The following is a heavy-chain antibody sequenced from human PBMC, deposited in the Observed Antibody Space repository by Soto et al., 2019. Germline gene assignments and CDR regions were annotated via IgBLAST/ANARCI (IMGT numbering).Heavy chain of an antibody. CDR2: INHSGST. V-gene: IGHV4-34*01. J-gene: IGHJ6*03. CDR1: GGSFSVHY. D-gene: IGHD2-15*01. Sequence: PSETLSLTCAVYGGSFSVHYWSWIRQPPGKGLEWIGEINHSGSTNYNPSLKSRVTISVDTSKNQFSLKLSSVTAADTAVYYCAREVVAMYYYYYMDVWGKGTTVTVSS. CDR3: AREVVAMYYYYYMDV.